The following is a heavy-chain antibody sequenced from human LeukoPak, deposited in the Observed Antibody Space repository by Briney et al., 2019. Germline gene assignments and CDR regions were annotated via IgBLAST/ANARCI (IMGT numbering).Heavy chain of an antibody. CDR1: GGSISSGNYY. Sequence: SQTLSLTCTVSGGSISSGNYYWTWIRQHPGKGLEWIGYIYYSGTTYYNLSLKSRVTISVDASKNQFSLKLSSVTAADTAVYYCARRVVLPTVTTETFDYWGQGTLVTVSS. J-gene: IGHJ4*02. CDR3: ARRVVLPTVTTETFDY. D-gene: IGHD4-17*01. V-gene: IGHV4-31*03. CDR2: IYYSGTT.